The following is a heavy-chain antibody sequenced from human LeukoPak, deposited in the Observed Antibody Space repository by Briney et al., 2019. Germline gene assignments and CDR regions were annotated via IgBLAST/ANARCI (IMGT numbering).Heavy chain of an antibody. J-gene: IGHJ6*03. Sequence: AAVKVSCKASGYTFTIFGISWVRQAPGQGLEWMGWISVYNGNTIYAQRLQGRVTMTTDTSTTTAYMELRSLTSDDTAMYYCARDGSERPHYMDVWGKGTTVTVSS. CDR3: ARDGSERPHYMDV. D-gene: IGHD1-1*01. CDR1: GYTFTIFG. V-gene: IGHV1-18*01. CDR2: ISVYNGNT.